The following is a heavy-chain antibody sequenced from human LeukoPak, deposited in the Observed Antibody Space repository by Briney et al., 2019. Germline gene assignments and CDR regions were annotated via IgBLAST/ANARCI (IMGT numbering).Heavy chain of an antibody. J-gene: IGHJ4*02. CDR2: IIPIFGTA. V-gene: IGHV1-69*05. Sequence: SVKVSCKASGGTFSSYAISWVRQAPGQGLEWMGGIIPIFGTAHYAQKFQGRVTITTDESTSTAYMELSSLRSEDTAVYYCARLHDYGEESDYWGQGTLVTVSS. CDR3: ARLHDYGEESDY. CDR1: GGTFSSYA. D-gene: IGHD4-17*01.